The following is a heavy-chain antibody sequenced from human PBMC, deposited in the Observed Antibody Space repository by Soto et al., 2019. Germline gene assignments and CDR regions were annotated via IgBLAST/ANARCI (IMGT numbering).Heavy chain of an antibody. CDR1: GFTFSAYG. D-gene: IGHD3-22*01. J-gene: IGHJ4*02. CDR2: ITFSGGEK. CDR3: ARDTDDSSAYKPDY. V-gene: IGHV3-30*19. Sequence: QVQLVESGGGVVQPGRSLRLSCAASGFTFSAYGMHWGRQAPGKGLEWVALITFSGGEKYYADSFKGRFTISRDNSNDTLYLHMDSLRAEDTAMYYCARDTDDSSAYKPDYWGQGTLVTVSS.